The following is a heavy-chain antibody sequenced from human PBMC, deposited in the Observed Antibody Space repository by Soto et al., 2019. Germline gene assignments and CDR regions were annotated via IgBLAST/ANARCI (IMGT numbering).Heavy chain of an antibody. V-gene: IGHV3-66*01. CDR2: IYSGGST. J-gene: IGHJ2*01. Sequence: EVQLVESGGGLVQPGGSLRLSCAASGFTVSSHYMSWVRQAPGKGLEWVSVIYSGGSTYYTDSVKGRFTISRDNSKNMLFLQMNSLRAEDTAVYYCARDYYGGNSRYFDLWGRGTLVTVSS. CDR1: GFTVSSHY. D-gene: IGHD2-21*02. CDR3: ARDYYGGNSRYFDL.